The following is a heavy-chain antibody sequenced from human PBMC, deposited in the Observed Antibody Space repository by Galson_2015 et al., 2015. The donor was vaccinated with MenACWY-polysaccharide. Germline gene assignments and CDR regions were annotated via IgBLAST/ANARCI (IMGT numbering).Heavy chain of an antibody. CDR3: ARGPPGDACSGHPPQY. CDR1: GYTFIGFG. CDR2: INTSNGDT. J-gene: IGHJ4*02. D-gene: IGHD6-19*01. Sequence: SVKVSCKASGYTFIGFGITWVRQAPGQGLEWMGWINTSNGDTNSADKIQGSVTMTTDTSTNTAYMELRNLRSDDTAVNYCARGPPGDACSGHPPQYWGQGSLFAVSA. V-gene: IGHV1-18*01.